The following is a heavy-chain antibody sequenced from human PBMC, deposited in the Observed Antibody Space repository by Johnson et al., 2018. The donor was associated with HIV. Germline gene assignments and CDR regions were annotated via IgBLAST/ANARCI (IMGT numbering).Heavy chain of an antibody. CDR1: GFTFSDYY. D-gene: IGHD2-21*02. CDR2: ISGSGGST. CDR3: ARVGDSFGFDV. V-gene: IGHV3-23*04. Sequence: VQLVESGGGVVQPGRSLRLSCAASGFTFSDYYMSWIRQAPGKGLEWVSAISGSGGSTYYADSVKGRFTISSDNSKNTLSLQMNNLRVVYTGIYHCARVGDSFGFDVWGQGTMVTFSS. J-gene: IGHJ3*01.